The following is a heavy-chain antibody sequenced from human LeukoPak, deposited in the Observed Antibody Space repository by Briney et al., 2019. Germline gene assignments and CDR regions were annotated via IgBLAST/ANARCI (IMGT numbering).Heavy chain of an antibody. CDR1: GGSISSYY. D-gene: IGHD2-15*01. CDR2: IYYSGST. V-gene: IGHV4-59*01. J-gene: IGHJ4*02. CDR3: ASRSKNYSYYFDY. Sequence: SETLSLTCTVSGGSISSYYWSWIRQPPGKGLEWIGYIYYSGSTNYNPSLKSRVTISVDTSKNQFSLKLSSVTAADTAVYYCASRSKNYSYYFDYWGQGTLVTVSS.